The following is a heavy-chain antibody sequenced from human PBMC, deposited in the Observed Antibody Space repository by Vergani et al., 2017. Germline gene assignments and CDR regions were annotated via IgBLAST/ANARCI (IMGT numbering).Heavy chain of an antibody. Sequence: VQLVESGGGVVQPGGSLRLSCAASGFTFGDYYMAWIRLAPGKGLDWVASIKRDGTETFYVDSVKGRFTISRDNAKTTLYLQMNSLRDEDRGVYYCARDCTSGGCPDNYGMDVWGQGATVTVSS. CDR1: GFTFGDYY. J-gene: IGHJ6*02. D-gene: IGHD2-8*01. V-gene: IGHV3-7*01. CDR2: IKRDGTET. CDR3: ARDCTSGGCPDNYGMDV.